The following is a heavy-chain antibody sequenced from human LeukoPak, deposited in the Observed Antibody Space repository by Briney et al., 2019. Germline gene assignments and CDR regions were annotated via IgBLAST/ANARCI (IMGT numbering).Heavy chain of an antibody. V-gene: IGHV4-34*01. CDR3: ARGVDDSATFFYSYYMDV. J-gene: IGHJ6*03. CDR1: GGSFSTYY. CDR2: ISHSGST. Sequence: SETLSLTCAVYGGSFSTYYYYWSWIRQPPGMGLEWIGEISHSGSTNDNPSLKSRVTISIYTSKNQFSLRLSSVTAADTAVYYCARGVDDSATFFYSYYMDVWGKGTTVTVSS. D-gene: IGHD2/OR15-2a*01.